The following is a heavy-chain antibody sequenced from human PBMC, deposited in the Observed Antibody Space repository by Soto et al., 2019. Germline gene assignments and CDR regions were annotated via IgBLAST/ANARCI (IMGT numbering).Heavy chain of an antibody. CDR1: GFSFSDYY. CDR3: ARENGGDSGWFDP. Sequence: GGSLRLSCAASGFSFSDYYMNWIRQAPGKGLEWVSSISGSTAVIKYADSVKGRFTISRDNVKKSLYLQMNSLSAEDTAVYYCARENGGDSGWFDPWGQGTLVTVSS. D-gene: IGHD2-21*02. CDR2: ISGSTAVI. J-gene: IGHJ5*02. V-gene: IGHV3-11*01.